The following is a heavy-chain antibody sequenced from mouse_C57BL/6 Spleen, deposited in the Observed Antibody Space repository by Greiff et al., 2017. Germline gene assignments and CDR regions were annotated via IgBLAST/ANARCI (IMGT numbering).Heavy chain of an antibody. V-gene: IGHV1-52*01. D-gene: IGHD3-2*02. CDR1: GYTFTSYW. Sequence: VQLQQPGAELVRPGSSVKLSCKASGYTFTSYWMHWVKQRPIQGLEWIGNIDPSDSETHYNQKFKDKATLTVDKSSSTAYMQLSSLTSEDSAVYYCAKGDSSGSAWFAYWGQGTLVTVSA. CDR2: IDPSDSET. J-gene: IGHJ3*01. CDR3: AKGDSSGSAWFAY.